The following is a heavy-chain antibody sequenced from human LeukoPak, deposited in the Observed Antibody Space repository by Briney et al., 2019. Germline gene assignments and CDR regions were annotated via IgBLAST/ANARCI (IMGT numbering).Heavy chain of an antibody. D-gene: IGHD2-21*01. CDR1: GFSFSNYW. CDR2: INSDGSST. Sequence: QPGGSLRLSCAASGFSFSNYWMHWVRHAPGKGLVWVSRINSDGSSTTYADSVKGRFTISRDNAKHTLYLQMNSLRAEDTAVYYCARDGVEFYNWFDPWGQGTLVTVSS. V-gene: IGHV3-74*01. CDR3: ARDGVEFYNWFDP. J-gene: IGHJ5*02.